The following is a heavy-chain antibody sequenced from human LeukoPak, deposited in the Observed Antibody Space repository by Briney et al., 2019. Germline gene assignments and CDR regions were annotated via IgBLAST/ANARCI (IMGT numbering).Heavy chain of an antibody. J-gene: IGHJ4*02. Sequence: SVKVSCKVSGGTFSSYAISWVRQAPGQGLEWMGGIIPIFGTANYAQKFQGRVTMTRDTSISTAYMELSRLRSDDTAVYYCARGGSSTFWGQGTLVTVSS. CDR2: IIPIFGTA. CDR1: GGTFSSYA. D-gene: IGHD2-2*01. V-gene: IGHV1-69*05. CDR3: ARGGSSTF.